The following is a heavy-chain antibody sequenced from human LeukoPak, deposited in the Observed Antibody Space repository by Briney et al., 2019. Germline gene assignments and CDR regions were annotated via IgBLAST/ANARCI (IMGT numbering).Heavy chain of an antibody. J-gene: IGHJ4*02. D-gene: IGHD2-2*01. CDR2: INHSGST. CDR3: ARHSSSWDDFDY. Sequence: SETLSLTCAVYGGSFSGYYWSWIRQPPGKGLEWTGEINHSGSTNYNPSLKSRVTISVDTSKNQFSLKLSSVTAADTAVYYCARHSSSWDDFDYWGQGTLVTVSS. CDR1: GGSFSGYY. V-gene: IGHV4-34*01.